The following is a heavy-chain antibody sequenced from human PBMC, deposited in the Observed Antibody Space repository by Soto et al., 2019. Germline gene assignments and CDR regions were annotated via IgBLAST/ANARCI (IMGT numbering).Heavy chain of an antibody. J-gene: IGHJ3*02. D-gene: IGHD3-3*01. CDR3: ARTSLFGVVLNAFDI. V-gene: IGHV4-31*03. CDR1: GGSFSGGGYY. Sequence: QVQLQESGPGLVKPSQTLSLTCTVSGGSFSGGGYYWSGIRQHPGKGLEWMGYISYSGNTKYKPSLQSRITISVDPSENQFSLRLTSVTAADTAIYFCARTSLFGVVLNAFDIWGQGTLVTVSS. CDR2: ISYSGNT.